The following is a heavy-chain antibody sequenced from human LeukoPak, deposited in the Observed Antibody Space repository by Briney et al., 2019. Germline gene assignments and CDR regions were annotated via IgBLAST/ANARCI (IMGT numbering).Heavy chain of an antibody. CDR3: AKLSGLWFGEPYFDY. D-gene: IGHD3-10*01. CDR2: ISGSGGST. V-gene: IGHV3-23*01. CDR1: GFTFSSYA. Sequence: GGSLRLSCAASGFTFSSYAMSWVRQAPGKGLEWVSAISGSGGSTYYADSAKGRFTISRDNSKNTLYLQMNSLRAEDTAVYYCAKLSGLWFGEPYFDYWGQGTLVTVSS. J-gene: IGHJ4*02.